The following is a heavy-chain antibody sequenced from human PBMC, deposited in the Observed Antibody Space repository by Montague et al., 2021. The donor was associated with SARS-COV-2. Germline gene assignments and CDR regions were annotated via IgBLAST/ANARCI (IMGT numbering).Heavy chain of an antibody. J-gene: IGHJ5*02. V-gene: IGHV4-59*01. CDR2: IDYRGTT. CDR3: ARDMEKYAILTGEPFREGNWFDP. Sequence: SETLSLTCTVSGGSISSYYWSWIRQTPGKGLEWLGHIDYRGTTNYSPSLESRVTIAVDRSKNQISLKLRSVNTADTAVYYCARDMEKYAILTGEPFREGNWFDPGGQGTLVTVSS. CDR1: GGSISSYY. D-gene: IGHD3-9*01.